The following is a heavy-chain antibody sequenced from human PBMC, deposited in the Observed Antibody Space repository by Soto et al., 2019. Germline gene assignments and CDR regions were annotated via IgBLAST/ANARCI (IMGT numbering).Heavy chain of an antibody. V-gene: IGHV3-21*01. J-gene: IGHJ6*04. CDR3: ARDQSGITIFGVVLAYGMDV. CDR1: GFTFSSYI. D-gene: IGHD3-3*01. CDR2: ISSSSSYI. Sequence: GGSLRLSCAASGFTFSSYIMNWVRQAPGKGLEWVSSISSSSSYIYYADSVKGRFTISRDNAKNSLYLQMNSLRAEDTAVYYCARDQSGITIFGVVLAYGMDVWGKGTTVKVYS.